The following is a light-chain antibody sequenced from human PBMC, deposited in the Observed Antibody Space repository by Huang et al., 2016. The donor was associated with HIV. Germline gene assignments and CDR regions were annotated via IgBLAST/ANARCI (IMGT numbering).Light chain of an antibody. CDR3: HHYSNWPPTWT. J-gene: IGKJ1*01. CDR1: QSVAKH. V-gene: IGKV3-15*01. CDR2: GAS. Sequence: EIVMTQSPATLSVSPGERATLSCRARQSVAKHFAWYQQKPGQAPRLHSYGASTRATGIPARFSGSGSGTEFTLTISSLQSEDFAVYYCHHYSNWPPTWTFGQGTKVEIK.